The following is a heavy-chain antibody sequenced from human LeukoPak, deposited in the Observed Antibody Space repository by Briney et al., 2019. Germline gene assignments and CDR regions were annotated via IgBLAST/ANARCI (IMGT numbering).Heavy chain of an antibody. CDR3: AKDIVVVTSGSNAFDI. Sequence: GGSLRPSCAASGFTLSSYAMSWVRQAPGKGLEWVSAISDSGNTYHADSVKGRFTISRDSSKNTLFLQMNRLRPEDAAVYYCAKDIVVVTSGSNAFDIWGQGTTVTVSS. J-gene: IGHJ3*02. CDR1: GFTLSSYA. V-gene: IGHV3-23*01. CDR2: ISDSGNT. D-gene: IGHD2-21*02.